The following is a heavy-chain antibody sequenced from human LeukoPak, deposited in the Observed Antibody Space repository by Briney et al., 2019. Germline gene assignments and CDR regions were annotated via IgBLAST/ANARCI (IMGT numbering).Heavy chain of an antibody. V-gene: IGHV3-9*01. D-gene: IGHD6-13*01. CDR2: ISWNGGVV. J-gene: IGHJ4*02. CDR3: AKTSAAPGPFDY. CDR1: GFTFDDFA. Sequence: GGSLRLSCAASGFTFDDFAMHWVRQAPGKGLERVSGISWNGGVVAYADSVKGRFTISRDNAKNSLYLQMNSLRAEDTALYYCAKTSAAPGPFDYWGQGTLVTGSS.